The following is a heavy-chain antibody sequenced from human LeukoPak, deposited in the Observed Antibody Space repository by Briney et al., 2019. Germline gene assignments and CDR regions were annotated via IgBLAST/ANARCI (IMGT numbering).Heavy chain of an antibody. CDR3: AVDAGPYYYDSSGAP. Sequence: KPSGTLSLTCAVYGGSFSGYYWSWIRQPPGKGLEWIGEINHSGSTNYNPSLKSRVTISVDTSKNQFSLKLSSVTVADTAVYYCAVDAGPYYYDSSGAPWGQGTLVTVSS. V-gene: IGHV4-34*01. CDR1: GGSFSGYY. J-gene: IGHJ5*02. CDR2: INHSGST. D-gene: IGHD3-22*01.